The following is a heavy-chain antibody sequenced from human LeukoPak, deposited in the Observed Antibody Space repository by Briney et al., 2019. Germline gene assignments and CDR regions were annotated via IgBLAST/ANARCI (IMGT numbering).Heavy chain of an antibody. CDR1: GGTFSSYA. J-gene: IGHJ6*02. CDR3: AVLTSTVVVAANYYYYGMDV. D-gene: IGHD2-15*01. Sequence: SVKVSCKASGGTFSSYAISWVRQAPGQGLEWMGGIIPIFGTANYAQKFQGRVTITADESTSTAYMELSGLSSEDTAVYYCAVLTSTVVVAANYYYYGMDVWGQGTTVTVSS. CDR2: IIPIFGTA. V-gene: IGHV1-69*13.